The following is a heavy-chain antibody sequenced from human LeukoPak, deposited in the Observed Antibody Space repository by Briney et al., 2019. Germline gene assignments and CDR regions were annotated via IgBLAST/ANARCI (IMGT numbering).Heavy chain of an antibody. J-gene: IGHJ5*02. CDR3: ARVTWIKWFDP. D-gene: IGHD2-2*03. CDR1: GGSFSGYY. Sequence: KPSETLSLTCAVHGGSFSGYYWSWIRQPPGKGLEWIGEINHSGSTNYNPSLKSRVTISVDTSKNQFSLKLSSVTAADTAVYYCARVTWIKWFDPWGQGTLVTVSS. CDR2: INHSGST. V-gene: IGHV4-34*01.